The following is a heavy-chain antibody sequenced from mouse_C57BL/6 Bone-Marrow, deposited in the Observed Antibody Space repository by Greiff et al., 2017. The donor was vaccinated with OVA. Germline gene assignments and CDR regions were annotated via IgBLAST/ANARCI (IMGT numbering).Heavy chain of an antibody. CDR2: ISSGGSYT. J-gene: IGHJ1*03. CDR3: ARRNLRAHWYFDV. D-gene: IGHD2-1*01. CDR1: GFTFSSYG. V-gene: IGHV5-6*01. Sequence: DVQLVESGGDLVKPGGSLKLSCAASGFTFSSYGMSWVRQTPDKRLEWVATISSGGSYTYYPDSVKGRFTISRDNAKNTLYLQMSSLKSEDTAMYYCARRNLRAHWYFDVWGTGTTVTVSS.